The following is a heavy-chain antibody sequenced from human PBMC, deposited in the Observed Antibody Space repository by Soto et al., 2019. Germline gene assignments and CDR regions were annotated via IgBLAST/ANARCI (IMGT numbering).Heavy chain of an antibody. CDR1: GYTFTSHV. CDR2: ISAYNGNT. CDR3: ARARRGYSGYDLPYY. D-gene: IGHD5-12*01. Sequence: QVQLVQSGSAVKTPGASVKVSCKASGYTFTSHVISWVRQAPGNGLEWMGWISAYNGNTNYAQKLQGKCTMTTDTSTRPAYRELSSLTADDTSVYYCARARRGYSGYDLPYYCGDGTLANVSS. J-gene: IGHJ4*01. V-gene: IGHV1-18*01.